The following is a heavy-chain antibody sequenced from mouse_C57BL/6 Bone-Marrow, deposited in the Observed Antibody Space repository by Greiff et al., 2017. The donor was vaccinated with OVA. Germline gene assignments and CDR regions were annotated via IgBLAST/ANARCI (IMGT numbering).Heavy chain of an antibody. CDR1: GYTFTSYW. CDR3: ARRGGTRGDY. CDR2: IHPNSGST. J-gene: IGHJ2*01. V-gene: IGHV1-64*01. Sequence: VQLQQPGAELVKPGASVKLSCKASGYTFTSYWMHWVKQRPGHGLEWIGMIHPNSGSTNYNEKFKSKATLTVDKSSSTAYMQLSSLTSEDSAVYYCARRGGTRGDYWGQGTTLTVSS. D-gene: IGHD4-1*01.